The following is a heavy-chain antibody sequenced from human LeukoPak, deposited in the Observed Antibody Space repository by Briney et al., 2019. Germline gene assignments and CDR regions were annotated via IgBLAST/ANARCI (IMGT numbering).Heavy chain of an antibody. J-gene: IGHJ4*02. D-gene: IGHD3-22*01. CDR1: GGSISSYY. CDR2: IYYSGST. Sequence: SETLSLTCTVAGGSISSYYWSWIRQPPGKGLEWIGYIYYSGSTNYNPSLKSRVTISVDPSKNQFSLKLSSVTAADTAVYYCARWDYYDSSGYLDYWGQGTLVTVSS. V-gene: IGHV4-59*01. CDR3: ARWDYYDSSGYLDY.